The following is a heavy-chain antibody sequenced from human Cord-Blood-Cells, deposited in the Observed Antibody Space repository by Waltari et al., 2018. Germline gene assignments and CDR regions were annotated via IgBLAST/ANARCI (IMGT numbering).Heavy chain of an antibody. V-gene: IGHV3-53*02. Sequence: EVQLVETGGGLIQPGGSLRLSCAASGFTVSSNYMSWVRQAPGKGLEWVSVIYCGGSTYYANSVKGRFTISRDNAKNTLYLQMNSLRAEDTAVYYCARAFPGSYFAFDIWGQGTMVTVSS. CDR2: IYCGGST. CDR3: ARAFPGSYFAFDI. D-gene: IGHD1-26*01. CDR1: GFTVSSNY. J-gene: IGHJ3*02.